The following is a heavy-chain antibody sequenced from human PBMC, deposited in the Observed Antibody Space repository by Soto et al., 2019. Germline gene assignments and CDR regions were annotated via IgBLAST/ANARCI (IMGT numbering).Heavy chain of an antibody. Sequence: SVKVSCKASGGTFSSYAISWVRQAPGQGLEWMGGITPIFGTANYAQKFQGRVTITADESTSTAYMELSSLRSEDTAVYYCARDDDYDSSGYYFDYWGQGTLVTVSS. J-gene: IGHJ4*02. CDR1: GGTFSSYA. D-gene: IGHD3-22*01. V-gene: IGHV1-69*13. CDR2: ITPIFGTA. CDR3: ARDDDYDSSGYYFDY.